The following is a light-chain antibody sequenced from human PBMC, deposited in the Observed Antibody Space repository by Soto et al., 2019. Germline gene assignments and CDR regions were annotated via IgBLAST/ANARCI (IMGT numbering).Light chain of an antibody. V-gene: IGLV2-11*01. CDR1: NSDVGGYNL. CDR3: CSYTATDAWV. Sequence: QSLLTQPRSLSGSPGQSVSISCTGTNSDVGGYNLVSWYQQLPGKAPKLIISAVSYRTSGVSDRFSGSKSGNTASLTISGLQAEDEADYYCCSYTATDAWVFGGGTKVTVL. CDR2: AVS. J-gene: IGLJ3*02.